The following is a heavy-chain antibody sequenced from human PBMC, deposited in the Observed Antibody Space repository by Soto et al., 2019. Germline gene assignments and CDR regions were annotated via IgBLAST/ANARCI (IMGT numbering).Heavy chain of an antibody. Sequence: PGGSLRLSCSASGFTFSSYALHWVRQAPGKALEYVSAISSNGGNTFYADSVKGRFGISRDNSKNTLYLQVNSLRPEDTAVYFCVKWGRGVWFGESLYYYYGMDVWGQGTTLTVSS. D-gene: IGHD3-10*01. J-gene: IGHJ6*02. V-gene: IGHV3-64D*08. CDR2: ISSNGGNT. CDR3: VKWGRGVWFGESLYYYYGMDV. CDR1: GFTFSSYA.